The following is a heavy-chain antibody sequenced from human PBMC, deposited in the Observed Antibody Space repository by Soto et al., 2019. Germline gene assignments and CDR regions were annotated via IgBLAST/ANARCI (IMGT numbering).Heavy chain of an antibody. CDR2: IYYSGST. D-gene: IGHD1-20*01. V-gene: IGHV4-30-4*01. CDR3: AREVYNWNDAAFDY. Sequence: PSETLSLTCTVSGGSISSGDYYWSWIRQPPGKGLEWIGYIYYSGSTYYNPSLKSRVTISVDTSKNQFSLKLSSVTAADTAVYYCAREVYNWNDAAFDYWGKGTRVTVSS. J-gene: IGHJ4*02. CDR1: GGSISSGDYY.